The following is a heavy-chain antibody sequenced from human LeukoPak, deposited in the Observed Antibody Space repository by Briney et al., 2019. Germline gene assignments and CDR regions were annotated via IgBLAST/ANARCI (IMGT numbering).Heavy chain of an antibody. CDR1: GFTFSSYS. V-gene: IGHV3-21*01. CDR3: ARDQAYYYYYMDV. Sequence: KSGGSLRLSCAASGFTFSSYSMNWVRQAPGKGLEWVSSISSSSSYIYYADSVKGRFTISRDNAKNTLYLQMNSLRAEDTAVYYCARDQAYYYYYMDVWGKGTTVTVSS. CDR2: ISSSSSYI. J-gene: IGHJ6*03.